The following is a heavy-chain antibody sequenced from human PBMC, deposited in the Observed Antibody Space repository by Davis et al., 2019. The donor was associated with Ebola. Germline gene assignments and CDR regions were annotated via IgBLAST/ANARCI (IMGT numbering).Heavy chain of an antibody. CDR2: ISFDGTKT. V-gene: IGHV3-30*18. CDR3: AKDRRVLEWLFVLGYFDY. D-gene: IGHD3-3*01. CDR1: GFTFSDYG. J-gene: IGHJ4*02. Sequence: PGGSLRLSCAASGFTFSDYGMHWVRQTPGKGLEWVAVISFDGTKTHYSDSVTGRFTISRDNSKNTLYLQMNTLRPEDTAVYYCAKDRRVLEWLFVLGYFDYWGQGSLVIVSS.